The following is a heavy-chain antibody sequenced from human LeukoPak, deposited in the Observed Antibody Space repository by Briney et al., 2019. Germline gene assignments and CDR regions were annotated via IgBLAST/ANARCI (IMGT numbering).Heavy chain of an antibody. D-gene: IGHD1-26*01. Sequence: GGSLRPSCAASGFTFSIYSMNWVRQAPGKGLEWVSSISSSSSYIYYADSVKGRFTISRDNAKNSLYLQMNSLRAEDTAVYYCATVGATIPWGQGTLVTVSS. CDR2: ISSSSSYI. CDR3: ATVGATIP. CDR1: GFTFSIYS. J-gene: IGHJ5*02. V-gene: IGHV3-21*01.